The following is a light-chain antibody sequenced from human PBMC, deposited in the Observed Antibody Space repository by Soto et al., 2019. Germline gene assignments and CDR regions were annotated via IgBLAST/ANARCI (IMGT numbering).Light chain of an antibody. CDR2: YVS. CDR3: SSYTSINSYV. V-gene: IGLV2-14*03. J-gene: IGLJ1*01. CDR1: SSDVGGYNY. Sequence: QSVLTQPASVSGSPGQSITISCTGTSSDVGGYNYVSWYQQHPGKAPKLMIYYVSHRPSGVSNRFSGSKSGNMASLTISGLQAEDEADYYCSSYTSINSYVFGTGTKLTVL.